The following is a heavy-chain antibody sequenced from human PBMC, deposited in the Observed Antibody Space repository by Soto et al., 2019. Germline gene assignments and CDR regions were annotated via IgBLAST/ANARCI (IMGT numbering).Heavy chain of an antibody. Sequence: PGGSLRLSCATSGFTFSSNSMSWVRQAPGKGLDWVSGISGSGRNTYYADSVKGRFTISRDNSKNTLFLQMNSLRVEDTAVYYCAKNGLSDSPSAIDSWGQGTLVTVSS. CDR3: AKNGLSDSPSAIDS. D-gene: IGHD2-8*01. CDR2: ISGSGRNT. CDR1: GFTFSSNS. J-gene: IGHJ4*02. V-gene: IGHV3-23*01.